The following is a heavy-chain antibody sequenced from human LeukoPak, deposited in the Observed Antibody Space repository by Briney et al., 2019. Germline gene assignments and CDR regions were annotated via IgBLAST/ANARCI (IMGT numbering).Heavy chain of an antibody. CDR3: ANSIDFDYGDYYFDY. V-gene: IGHV4-4*07. CDR1: GGSISNYY. CDR2: IYTSGST. D-gene: IGHD4-17*01. J-gene: IGHJ4*02. Sequence: SETLSLTCTVSGGSISNYYWSWIRQPAGKGLEWIGRIYTSGSTNYNPSLKSRVTISLDTSKNQFSLKLSSVTAADTAVYYCANSIDFDYGDYYFDYWGQGALVTISS.